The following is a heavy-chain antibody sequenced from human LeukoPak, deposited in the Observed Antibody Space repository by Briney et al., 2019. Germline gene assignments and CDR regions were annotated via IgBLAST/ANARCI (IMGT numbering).Heavy chain of an antibody. CDR1: GGSISSYY. J-gene: IGHJ4*02. CDR3: ARTVGATRKIFDY. Sequence: SETLSLTCTVSGGSISSYYWSWIRQPPGKGLEWIGYIYYSGSTNYNPSLKSRVTISVDTSKNQFSLKLSSVTAADTAVYYCARTVGATRKIFDYWGQGTLVTVSS. D-gene: IGHD1-26*01. CDR2: IYYSGST. V-gene: IGHV4-59*01.